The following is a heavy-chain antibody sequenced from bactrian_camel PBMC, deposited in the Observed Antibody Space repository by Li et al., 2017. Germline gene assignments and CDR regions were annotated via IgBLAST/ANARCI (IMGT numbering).Heavy chain of an antibody. CDR1: GNTYSNNC. CDR2: IYLYGGNT. CDR3: AVDRSRYDCAITSWFKSSEYNY. V-gene: IGHV3S40*01. J-gene: IGHJ4*01. Sequence: DVQLVESGGGSVQAGGSLRLSCAASGNTYSNNCMGWFRQAPGKEREGVAAIYLYGGNTYDSDSVKGRFTISQDIARNTVYLQMNSLKPEDTAVYSCAVDRSRYDCAITSWFKSSEYNYWGQGTQVTVSS. D-gene: IGHD3*01.